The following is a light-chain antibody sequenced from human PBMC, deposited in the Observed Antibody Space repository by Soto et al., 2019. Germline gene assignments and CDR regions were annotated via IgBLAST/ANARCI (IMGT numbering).Light chain of an antibody. CDR3: QQYYSYPQT. J-gene: IGKJ1*01. V-gene: IGKV1-8*01. CDR1: QGISSY. Sequence: AIRTTQSPSSFSASTGDRVTITCRASQGISSYLAWYQQKPGKAPELLIYAASTLQSGVPSRFSGSGSGTDFSLTISCLQSEDFATYYCQQYYSYPQTFGQGTKVEIK. CDR2: AAS.